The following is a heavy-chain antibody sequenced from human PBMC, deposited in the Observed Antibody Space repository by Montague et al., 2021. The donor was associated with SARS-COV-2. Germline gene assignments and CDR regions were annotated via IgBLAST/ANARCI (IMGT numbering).Heavy chain of an antibody. CDR3: ARAQNICFIANCVNYFDL. CDR2: VHYTGST. J-gene: IGHJ4*02. V-gene: IGHV4-59*01. CDR1: GGSIRSYY. Sequence: SETLSLTCEVSGGSIRSYYWSWIRQSPGKGLEWIGYVHYTGSTKYNPSLKTRVTLSLDTPKNHFSLRLNSVTAADTAVYYCARAQNICFIANCVNYFDLWDPGALVSVSS. D-gene: IGHD1-1*01.